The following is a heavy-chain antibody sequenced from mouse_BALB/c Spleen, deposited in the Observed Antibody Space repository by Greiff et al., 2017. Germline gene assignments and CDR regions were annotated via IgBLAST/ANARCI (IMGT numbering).Heavy chain of an antibody. CDR3: AREAYYYAMDY. CDR2: ISSGSSTI. CDR1: GFTFSSFG. J-gene: IGHJ4*01. V-gene: IGHV5-17*02. Sequence: EVNVVESGGGLVQPGGSRKLSCAASGFTFSSFGMHWVRQAPEKGLEWVAYISSGSSTIYYADTVKGRFTISRDNPKNTLFLQMTSLRSEDTAMYYCAREAYYYAMDYWGQGTSVTVSS.